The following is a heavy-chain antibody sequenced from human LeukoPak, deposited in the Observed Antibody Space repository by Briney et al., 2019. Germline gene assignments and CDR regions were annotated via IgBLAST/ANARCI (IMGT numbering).Heavy chain of an antibody. CDR3: ARHAPYYYDSSGYYGNWFDP. CDR2: IYPGDSDT. D-gene: IGHD3-22*01. V-gene: IGHV5-51*01. Sequence: GESLKISCKGSGYSFTSYWIGWVRQMPGKGLEWIGIIYPGDSDTRYSPSFQGQVTISADKSISTAYLQWSSLKASDTAMYYCARHAPYYYDSSGYYGNWFDPWGQGTLVTVSS. CDR1: GYSFTSYW. J-gene: IGHJ5*02.